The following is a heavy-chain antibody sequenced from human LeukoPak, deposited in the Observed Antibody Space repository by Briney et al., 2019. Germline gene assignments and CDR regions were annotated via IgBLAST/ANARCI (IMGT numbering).Heavy chain of an antibody. V-gene: IGHV4-34*01. Sequence: PSETLSLTCAVYGGSFSGYYWSWIRQPPGKGLEWIGEINHSGSTNYNPSLKSRVTISVDTSKNQFSLKLSSVTAADTAVYYCARAYCSSTSCYPSHYYYGMDVWGQGTTATVSS. CDR3: ARAYCSSTSCYPSHYYYGMDV. CDR2: INHSGST. CDR1: GGSFSGYY. J-gene: IGHJ6*02. D-gene: IGHD2-2*01.